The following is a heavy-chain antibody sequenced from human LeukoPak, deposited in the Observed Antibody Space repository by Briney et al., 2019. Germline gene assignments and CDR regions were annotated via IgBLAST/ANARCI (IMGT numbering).Heavy chain of an antibody. CDR2: IKHDGSEK. V-gene: IGHV3-7*01. CDR1: GFTFSSYW. Sequence: GGSLTLSCAASGFTFSSYWMTWVRQAPGKGLEWVANIKHDGSEKYYEDSVKGRFTISRDNAKDSLYLQMNSLRAEDTAVHFCARVRRAKRQNRYYFYYYMDVWGKGTTVTVSS. D-gene: IGHD1-14*01. J-gene: IGHJ6*03. CDR3: ARVRRAKRQNRYYFYYYMDV.